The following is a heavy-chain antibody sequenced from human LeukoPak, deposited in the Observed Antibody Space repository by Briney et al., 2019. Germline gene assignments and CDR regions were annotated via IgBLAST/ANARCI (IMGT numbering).Heavy chain of an antibody. Sequence: SETLSLTCAVYGGSFSGCYWSWIRQPPGKGLEWIGEINHSGSTNYNPSLKSRVTISVDTSKNQFSLKLSSVTAADTAVYYCARGSLRYFDWLRGAEYFQHWGQGTLVTVSS. CDR2: INHSGST. D-gene: IGHD3-9*01. CDR1: GGSFSGCY. J-gene: IGHJ1*01. V-gene: IGHV4-34*01. CDR3: ARGSLRYFDWLRGAEYFQH.